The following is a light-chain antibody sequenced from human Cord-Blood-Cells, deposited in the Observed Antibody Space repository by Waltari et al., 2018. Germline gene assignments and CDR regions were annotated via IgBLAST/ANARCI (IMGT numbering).Light chain of an antibody. CDR3: QAWDSSTYV. CDR1: KVGDKY. V-gene: IGLV3-1*01. J-gene: IGLJ1*01. Sequence: SYELTQPPSVSVSPGQTARITCSGDKVGDKYACWYQQKPGQSPVLVIYQDSKRPSGIPERFSGSNSGNTATLTISGTQAMDEADYYCQAWDSSTYVFGTGTKVTVL. CDR2: QDS.